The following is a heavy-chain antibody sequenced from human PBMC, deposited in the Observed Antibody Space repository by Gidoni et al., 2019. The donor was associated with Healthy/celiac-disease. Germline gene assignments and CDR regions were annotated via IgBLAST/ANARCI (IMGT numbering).Heavy chain of an antibody. Sequence: RQAPGKGLEWVAVISYDGSNKYYADSVKGRFTISRDNSKNTLYLQMNSLRAEDTAVYYCAKDAAYCSGGSCYLGAFDIWGQGTMVTVSS. V-gene: IGHV3-30*18. D-gene: IGHD2-15*01. CDR2: ISYDGSNK. CDR3: AKDAAYCSGGSCYLGAFDI. J-gene: IGHJ3*02.